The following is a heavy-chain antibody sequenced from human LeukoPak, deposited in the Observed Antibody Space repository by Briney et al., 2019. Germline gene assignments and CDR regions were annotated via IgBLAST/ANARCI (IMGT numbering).Heavy chain of an antibody. CDR3: ARGLSIAVAGTVDY. D-gene: IGHD6-19*01. Sequence: GGSLRLSCAASGFTFDDYGMSWVRQAPGKGREWVSGISWNGGSTSYADSVKGRFTISRDNAKNSLYLQMNSLRAEDTALYYCARGLSIAVAGTVDYWGQGTLVTVSS. CDR2: ISWNGGST. V-gene: IGHV3-20*04. J-gene: IGHJ4*02. CDR1: GFTFDDYG.